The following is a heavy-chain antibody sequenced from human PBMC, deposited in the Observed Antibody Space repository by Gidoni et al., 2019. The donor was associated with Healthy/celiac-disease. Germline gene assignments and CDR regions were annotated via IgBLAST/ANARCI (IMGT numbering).Heavy chain of an antibody. Sequence: EVQLVESGGGLVQPGGSLTLSCAASGFTFSGSAMHWVRQASGKGLEWVGRIRSKANSYATAYAASVKGRFTISRDDSKNTAYLQMNSLKTEDTAVYYCTFSYGDYAPFDYWGQGTLVTVSS. V-gene: IGHV3-73*02. J-gene: IGHJ4*02. CDR3: TFSYGDYAPFDY. CDR2: IRSKANSYAT. CDR1: GFTFSGSA. D-gene: IGHD4-17*01.